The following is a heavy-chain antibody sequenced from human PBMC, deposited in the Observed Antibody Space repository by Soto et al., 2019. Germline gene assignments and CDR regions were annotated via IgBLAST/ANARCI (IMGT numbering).Heavy chain of an antibody. J-gene: IGHJ4*02. CDR3: AKAGSTGTTSRYFGY. D-gene: IGHD1-1*01. V-gene: IGHV3-23*01. CDR2: ISGSGGST. CDR1: GFTFSSYA. Sequence: GGSLRLSCAASGFTFSSYAMSWVRQAPGKGLEWVSAISGSGGSTYYADSVKGRCTISRDNSKNTLYLQMNSLRAEDTAVYYCAKAGSTGTTSRYFGYWGQGTLVTVSS.